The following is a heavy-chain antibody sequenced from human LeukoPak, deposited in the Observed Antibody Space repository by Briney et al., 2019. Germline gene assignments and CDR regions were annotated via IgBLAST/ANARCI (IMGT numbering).Heavy chain of an antibody. CDR2: IYYSGST. J-gene: IGHJ4*02. CDR3: ARGAEYYAIWRGYAGYSDY. V-gene: IGHV4-59*01. Sequence: SETLSLTCTVSGGSISGYYWTWIRQPPGKGLEWIGHIYYSGSTNYNPSLKSPVTISIETSKNQFSLRMSSVTAADTAVYFCARGAEYYAIWRGYAGYSDYWGQGISVTVSS. CDR1: GGSISGYY. D-gene: IGHD3-3*01.